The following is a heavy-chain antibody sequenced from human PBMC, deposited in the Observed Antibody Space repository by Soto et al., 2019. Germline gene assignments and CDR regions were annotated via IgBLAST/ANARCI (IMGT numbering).Heavy chain of an antibody. D-gene: IGHD2-15*01. CDR1: GYTLTSYY. J-gene: IGHJ5*02. V-gene: IGHV1-3*01. CDR2: INAGNGNT. CDR3: ARHGYCSGGRCYAFDP. Sequence: ASVKVSCKAPGYTLTSYYMHWVRQAPGQRLEWMGWINAGNGNTKYSQKFQGRVTITRDTSASTAYMELSSLRSEDTAVYYCARHGYCSGGRCYAFDPWGQGTLVTVSS.